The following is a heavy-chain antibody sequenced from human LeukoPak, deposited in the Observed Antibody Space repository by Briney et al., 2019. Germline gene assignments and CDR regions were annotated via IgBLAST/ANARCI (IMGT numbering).Heavy chain of an antibody. CDR2: INAGNGNT. CDR1: GYTFTSYA. V-gene: IGHV1-3*01. CDR3: ARDPVVAAVYYYYGMDV. D-gene: IGHD2-15*01. Sequence: ASVKVSCKASGYTFTSYAMHWVRQAPGQRLEWMGWINAGNGNTKYSQKFQGRATITRDTSASTAYMELSSLRSEDTAVYYCARDPVVAAVYYYYGMDVWGQGTTVTVSS. J-gene: IGHJ6*02.